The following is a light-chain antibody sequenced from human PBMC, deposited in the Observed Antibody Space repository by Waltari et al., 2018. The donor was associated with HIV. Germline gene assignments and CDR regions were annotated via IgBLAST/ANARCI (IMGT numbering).Light chain of an antibody. CDR1: QSLLHSNGYNY. CDR2: LGS. V-gene: IGKV2-28*01. Sequence: DIVMTQSPLSLPVTPGEPASISCRSSQSLLHSNGYNYLDWYLQKPGQSPQLLIYLGSNRASGVPDRFSGSGSGRDFTLTISRVEPEDSAVYYCQQYGDSHRTFGQGTKVDIK. J-gene: IGKJ1*01. CDR3: QQYGDSHRT.